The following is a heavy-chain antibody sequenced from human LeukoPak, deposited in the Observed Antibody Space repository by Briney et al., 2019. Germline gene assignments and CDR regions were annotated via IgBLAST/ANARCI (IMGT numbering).Heavy chain of an antibody. CDR1: GGSFSGYY. CDR2: INHSGST. D-gene: IGHD2-2*01. Sequence: KTSETLSLTCAVYGGSFSGYYWSWIRQPPGKGLEWIGEINHSGSTNYNPSLKSRVTISVDTSKTQFSLKLSSVTAADTAVYYCARRPSYCSSTSCYRWFNPWGQGTLVTVSS. CDR3: ARRPSYCSSTSCYRWFNP. J-gene: IGHJ5*02. V-gene: IGHV4-34*01.